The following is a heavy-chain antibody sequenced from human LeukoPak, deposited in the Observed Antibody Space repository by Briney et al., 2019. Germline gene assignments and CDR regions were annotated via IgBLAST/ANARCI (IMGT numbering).Heavy chain of an antibody. Sequence: SETLSLTCAVYGGSFSGYYWSWIRQPPGKGLEWIGEINHSGSTNYQPSLKSRVAISVDTSKNQFSLKLSSVTAADTAVYYCARVKETATTFHYFDYYMDVWAKGPRSPSP. V-gene: IGHV4-34*01. D-gene: IGHD5-24*01. CDR2: INHSGST. CDR1: GGSFSGYY. CDR3: ARVKETATTFHYFDYYMDV. J-gene: IGHJ6*03.